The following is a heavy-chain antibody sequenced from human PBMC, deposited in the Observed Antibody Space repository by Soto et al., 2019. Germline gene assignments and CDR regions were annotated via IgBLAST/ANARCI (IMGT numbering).Heavy chain of an antibody. J-gene: IGHJ6*02. CDR3: SLFGGGGRPYYDFWSGYYVGNYYYGMDV. V-gene: IGHV3-21*01. CDR2: ISSSSSYI. D-gene: IGHD3-3*01. Sequence: PGGSLRLSCAASGFTFSSYSMNWVRQAPGKGLEWVSSISSSSSYIYYADSVKGRFTISRDNAKNSLYLQMNSRRAEDTAVYYCSLFGGGGRPYYDFWSGYYVGNYYYGMDVWGQGTTVTVSS. CDR1: GFTFSSYS.